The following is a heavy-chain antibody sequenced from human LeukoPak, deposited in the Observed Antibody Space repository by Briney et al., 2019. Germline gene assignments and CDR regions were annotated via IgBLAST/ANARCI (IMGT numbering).Heavy chain of an antibody. J-gene: IGHJ4*02. Sequence: ASVKVSCKASGGTFSSYAISWVRQAPGQGLEWMGGIIPIFGTANYAQKFQGRVTITADESTSTAYTELSSLRSEDTAVYYCARPSRVDTVTTWGLGYYFDYWGQGTLVTVSS. CDR3: ARPSRVDTVTTWGLGYYFDY. CDR2: IIPIFGTA. V-gene: IGHV1-69*01. CDR1: GGTFSSYA. D-gene: IGHD4-17*01.